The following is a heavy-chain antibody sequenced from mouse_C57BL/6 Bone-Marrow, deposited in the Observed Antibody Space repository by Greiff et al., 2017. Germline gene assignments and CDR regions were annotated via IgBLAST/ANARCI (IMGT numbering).Heavy chain of an antibody. CDR3: ARLGDYDKNWFAY. V-gene: IGHV5-9*01. CDR1: GFTFSSYT. Sequence: EVQGVESGGGLVKPGGSLKLSCAASGFTFSSYTMSWVRQTPEKRLEWVATISGGGGNTYYPESVKGRFTISRDNAKNTLYLQMSSLRSEDTALYYWARLGDYDKNWFAYRGQGTLGTVSA. CDR2: ISGGGGNT. J-gene: IGHJ3*01. D-gene: IGHD2-4*01.